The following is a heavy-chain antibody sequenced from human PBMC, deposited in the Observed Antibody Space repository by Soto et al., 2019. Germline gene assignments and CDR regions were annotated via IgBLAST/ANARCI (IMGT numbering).Heavy chain of an antibody. CDR1: GFIFEDFA. CDR2: ISWNSATL. Sequence: GGSLRLSCVGSGFIFEDFAMNWARQVPGKGLEWVSGISWNSATLAYADSVKGRFIVSRDNAKNILYLQMNSLRAEDAALYYCAKDVGSYYYDTSAYLYDYWGQGTLVTVSS. V-gene: IGHV3-9*01. CDR3: AKDVGSYYYDTSAYLYDY. J-gene: IGHJ4*02. D-gene: IGHD3-22*01.